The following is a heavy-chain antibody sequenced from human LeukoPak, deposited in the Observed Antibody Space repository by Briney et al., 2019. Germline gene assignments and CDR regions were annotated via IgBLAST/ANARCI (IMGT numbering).Heavy chain of an antibody. J-gene: IGHJ4*02. D-gene: IGHD3-10*01. Sequence: PSETLSLTCTVSGYSISSGYYWGWIRQPPGKGLEWIGSIYHSGSTYYNPSLKSRVTISVDMSKNQFSLKLSSVTAADTAVYYCARDKRITMVRGVILFDYWGQGTLVTVSS. CDR2: IYHSGST. CDR3: ARDKRITMVRGVILFDY. V-gene: IGHV4-38-2*02. CDR1: GYSISSGYY.